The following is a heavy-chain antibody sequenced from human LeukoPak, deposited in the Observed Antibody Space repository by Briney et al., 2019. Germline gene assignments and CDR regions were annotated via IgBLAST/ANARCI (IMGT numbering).Heavy chain of an antibody. J-gene: IGHJ5*02. V-gene: IGHV4-4*07. CDR2: IYTSGNT. CDR3: GRPSGWYNCFDP. CDR1: GGPISSYY. D-gene: IGHD6-19*01. Sequence: SETLSLTCTVSGGPISSYYWSWIRQPAGKAREGIGCIYTSGNTNYNPSLKSRVTISLDTSKNQAALELTPVIAADTAGFYLGRPSGWYNCFDPWGQGTLVTVPS.